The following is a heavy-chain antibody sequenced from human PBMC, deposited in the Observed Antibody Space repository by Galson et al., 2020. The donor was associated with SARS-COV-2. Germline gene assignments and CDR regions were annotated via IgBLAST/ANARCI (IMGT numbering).Heavy chain of an antibody. CDR1: GGTFSSYA. J-gene: IGHJ6*02. CDR3: ARGCGGDCYNQGWYYYGMDV. V-gene: IGHV1-69*06. D-gene: IGHD2-21*02. Sequence: SVKVSCKASGGTFSSYAISWVRQAPGQGLEWMGGIIPIFGTANYAQKFQGRVTITADKSTSTAYMELSSLRSEDTAVYYCARGCGGDCYNQGWYYYGMDVWGQGTTVTVSS. CDR2: IIPIFGTA.